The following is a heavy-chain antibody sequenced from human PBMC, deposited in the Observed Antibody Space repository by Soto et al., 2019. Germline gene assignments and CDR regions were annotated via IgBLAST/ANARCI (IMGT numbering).Heavy chain of an antibody. CDR3: AKFFVAPGGGGGAPWHFDS. D-gene: IGHD3-16*01. CDR2: ISGSGGST. CDR1: GFIFSSYA. Sequence: EVQLLESGGGLVQPGGSLRLSCAASGFIFSSYAMSWVRQAAGEALEWVSAISGSGGSTYYADSVKGRFIISRDNSNNTLYPHMNSLRADDEAIYYCAKFFVAPGGGGGAPWHFDSWGQGALVTVSS. J-gene: IGHJ4*02. V-gene: IGHV3-23*01.